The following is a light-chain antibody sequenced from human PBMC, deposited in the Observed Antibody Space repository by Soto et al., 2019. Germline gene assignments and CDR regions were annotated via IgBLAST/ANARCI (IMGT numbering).Light chain of an antibody. CDR1: SSDVGAYNS. Sequence: QSVLTQPASVSGSPGQSIAISCTGTSSDVGAYNSVSWYQQHPGRAPKLMIHDVSNRPSGVSNPFSGSKSGNTASLTISGLQAEDEADYYCSSYTSSSTYVFGTGXKVTGL. J-gene: IGLJ1*01. V-gene: IGLV2-14*03. CDR2: DVS. CDR3: SSYTSSSTYV.